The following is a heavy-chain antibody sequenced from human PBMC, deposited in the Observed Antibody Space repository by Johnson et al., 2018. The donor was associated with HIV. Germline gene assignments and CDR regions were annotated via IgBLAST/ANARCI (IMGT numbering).Heavy chain of an antibody. J-gene: IGHJ3*02. CDR3: ARTTYSSPGAFDI. D-gene: IGHD6-19*01. CDR1: GFTFDDYA. V-gene: IGHV3-9*01. Sequence: VQLVESGGGVVRPGGSLRLSCAASGFTFDDYAMHWVRRAPGKGLEWVSGISWNSGSVDYADSVKGLFTISRDNSKNTLYLQMNSLRAEDTAVYYCARTTYSSPGAFDIWGQGTMVTVSS. CDR2: ISWNSGSV.